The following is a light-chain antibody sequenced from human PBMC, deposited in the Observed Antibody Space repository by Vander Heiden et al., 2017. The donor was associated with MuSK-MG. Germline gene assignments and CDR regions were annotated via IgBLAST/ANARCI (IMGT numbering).Light chain of an antibody. V-gene: IGKV3-20*01. CDR3: QQYGSIPWT. J-gene: IGKJ1*01. CDR2: GAS. Sequence: EIVVTQSPGTLSLSPGERATLSCRASQTVTNNFLAWFQQKPGQAPRLLIYGASSRATGIPDRFTGSGSGTDFTLTISRLDPEDFAVYYCQQYGSIPWTFGQGTKVXIK. CDR1: QTVTNNF.